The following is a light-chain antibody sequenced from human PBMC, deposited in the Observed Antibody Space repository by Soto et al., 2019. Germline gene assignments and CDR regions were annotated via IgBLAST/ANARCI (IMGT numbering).Light chain of an antibody. Sequence: EIVLTQSPGTLSLPPGERATLSCRASQTINSRDLAWSQQRPGQAPRLLLYGASSRDPGIPDRITGSGSGTDFTLTISRLEPEDFAVYYCQQYDSFGQGTKLEIK. V-gene: IGKV3-20*01. CDR3: QQYDS. CDR1: QTINSRD. CDR2: GAS. J-gene: IGKJ2*01.